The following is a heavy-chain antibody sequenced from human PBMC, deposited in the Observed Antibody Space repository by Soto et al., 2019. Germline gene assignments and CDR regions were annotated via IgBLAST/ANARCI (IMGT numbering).Heavy chain of an antibody. CDR3: AKDLEVDSGSYFSPQLMGYFDY. CDR2: ISGSGGST. CDR1: GFTFSSYA. J-gene: IGHJ4*02. Sequence: GGSLRLSCAASGFTFSSYAMSWVRQAPGKGLEWVSAISGSGGSTYYADSVKGRFTISRDNSKNTLYLQMNSLRAEDTAVYYCAKDLEVDSGSYFSPQLMGYFDYWGQGTLVTVSS. V-gene: IGHV3-23*01. D-gene: IGHD1-26*01.